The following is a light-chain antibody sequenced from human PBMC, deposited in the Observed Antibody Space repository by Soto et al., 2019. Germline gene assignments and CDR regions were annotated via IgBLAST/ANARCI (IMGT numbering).Light chain of an antibody. Sequence: QSALTQPSSMSGSPGQSITISCTGTSSDIGAYEHVSWYQQRPGRAPKVLIYDVRIRPSEVSNRFSGSKSGDTASLTISGLQAEDEAVYYCASKTTSSTVLFGGCTQLTVL. CDR1: SSDIGAYEH. J-gene: IGLJ7*01. CDR2: DVR. CDR3: ASKTTSSTVL. V-gene: IGLV2-14*03.